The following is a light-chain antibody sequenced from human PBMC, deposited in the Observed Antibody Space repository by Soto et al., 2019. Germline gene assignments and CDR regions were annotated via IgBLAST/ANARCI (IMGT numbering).Light chain of an antibody. CDR2: GAS. V-gene: IGKV1-27*01. J-gene: IGKJ2*01. Sequence: DIQMTQSPSSLTASVGDTVTVYCRASQDIGNFLAWYQQKPGKVPELLIYGASSLQSGVPLRFSGSGSGTDFTLTITSLESEDVGTYYCQRYNSVPHTFGRGTNLGI. CDR3: QRYNSVPHT. CDR1: QDIGNF.